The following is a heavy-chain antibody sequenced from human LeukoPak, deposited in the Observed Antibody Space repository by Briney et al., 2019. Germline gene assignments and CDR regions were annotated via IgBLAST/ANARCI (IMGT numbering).Heavy chain of an antibody. CDR2: IWYDGSNK. Sequence: PGRSLRLSCAASGFTFSSYGMHWVRQAPGKGLEWVAVIWYDGSNKYYADSVKGRFTISRDNSKNTLYLQMNSLRAEDTAVYYCARDQGGYCSSTSCYAGFDYWGQGTLVTVSS. CDR3: ARDQGGYCSSTSCYAGFDY. CDR1: GFTFSSYG. V-gene: IGHV3-33*01. D-gene: IGHD2-2*01. J-gene: IGHJ4*02.